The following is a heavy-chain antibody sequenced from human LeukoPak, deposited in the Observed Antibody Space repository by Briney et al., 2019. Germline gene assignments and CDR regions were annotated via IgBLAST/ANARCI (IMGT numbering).Heavy chain of an antibody. J-gene: IGHJ4*02. CDR1: GFTFSSYA. D-gene: IGHD4-17*01. CDR3: AKVFRKDGDFHLFDY. V-gene: IGHV3-23*01. Sequence: GGSLRLSCAASGFTFSSYAMSWVRQAPGKGLEWVSAISGSAGSTYYADSVKGRFTISRDNSKNTLSLQMNSLRAEDTAVYYCAKVFRKDGDFHLFDYWGQGTLVTVSS. CDR2: ISGSAGST.